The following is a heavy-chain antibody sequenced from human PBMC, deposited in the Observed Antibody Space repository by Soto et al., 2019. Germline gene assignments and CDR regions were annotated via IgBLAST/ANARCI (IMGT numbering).Heavy chain of an antibody. CDR2: ISSNGGTT. CDR3: VRRVSGNYDY. Sequence: EVQLADSGGGMFQPGGTLRLSCVASGGPVISYDLHWVRQAPGKGLEYVSSISSNGGTTYYGNSVKGRFTISRDNSKNTLYLQMGSLRAEDMAVYYCVRRVSGNYDYWGQGTLVTVSS. V-gene: IGHV3-64*01. D-gene: IGHD1-7*01. CDR1: GGPVISYD. J-gene: IGHJ4*02.